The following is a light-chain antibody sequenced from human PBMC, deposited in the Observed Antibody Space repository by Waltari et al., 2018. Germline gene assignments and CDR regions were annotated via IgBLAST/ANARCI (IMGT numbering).Light chain of an antibody. CDR3: QQYDNYWT. J-gene: IGKJ1*01. Sequence: DIQMTQSPSTLSASVGDRVTITCRASPSITTWLAWYQQKPGKAPKLLIYKASNLESGVPSRFSGSGSGTEFTLTISSLQPDDFATYYCQQYDNYWTFGQGTKVEIK. CDR2: KAS. V-gene: IGKV1-5*03. CDR1: PSITTW.